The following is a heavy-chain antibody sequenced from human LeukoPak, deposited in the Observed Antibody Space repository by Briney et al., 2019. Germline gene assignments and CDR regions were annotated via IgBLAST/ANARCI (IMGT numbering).Heavy chain of an antibody. CDR2: MYYSGST. V-gene: IGHV4-39*02. D-gene: IGHD6-6*01. CDR1: GGSISRSDYF. J-gene: IGHJ4*02. CDR3: AREGSSSAPFDY. Sequence: PSETLSLTCTVSGGSISRSDYFWGWIRQPPGKGLEWIGSMYYSGSTYYNPSLKSRVTISVDTSKNQFSLKLSSVTAADTAVYYCAREGSSSAPFDYWGQGTLVTVSS.